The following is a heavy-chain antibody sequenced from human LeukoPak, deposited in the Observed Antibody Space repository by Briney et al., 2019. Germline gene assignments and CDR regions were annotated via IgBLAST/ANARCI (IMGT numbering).Heavy chain of an antibody. CDR1: GFTFSTYT. CDR2: ISSSGNAI. CDR3: ARQDVAWNDVYWFDP. Sequence: GGSLRLSCAASGFTFSTYTMNWVRQAPGKGLEWVSSISSSGNAINYADSVKGRFTVSRDNANNSLYLQMSSLRAEDTAVYYCARQDVAWNDVYWFDPWGQGTLVTVSS. J-gene: IGHJ5*02. V-gene: IGHV3-21*01. D-gene: IGHD1-1*01.